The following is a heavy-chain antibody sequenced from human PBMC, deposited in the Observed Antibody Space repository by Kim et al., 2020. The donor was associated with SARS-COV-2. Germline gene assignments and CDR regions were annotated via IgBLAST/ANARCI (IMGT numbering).Heavy chain of an antibody. Sequence: SETLSLTCTVSGGSISSSSYYWGWIRQPPGKGLEWIGSIYYSGSTYYNPSLKSRVTISVDTSKNQFSLKLSSVTAADTAVYYCARHPPYYYGSGSSDFDYWGQGTLVTVSS. CDR2: IYYSGST. D-gene: IGHD3-10*01. J-gene: IGHJ4*02. CDR1: GGSISSSSYY. V-gene: IGHV4-39*01. CDR3: ARHPPYYYGSGSSDFDY.